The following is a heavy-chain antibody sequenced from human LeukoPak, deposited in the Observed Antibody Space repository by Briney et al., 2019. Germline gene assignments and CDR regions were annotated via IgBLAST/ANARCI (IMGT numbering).Heavy chain of an antibody. V-gene: IGHV4-4*07. CDR3: AREGERRNYYDSSGYDY. CDR2: IYTSGST. Sequence: SETLSLTCTVSGGSISSYYWSWIRQPAGKGLEWIGRIYTSGSTNYNPSLKSRVTMSVDTSKNQFSLKLSSVTAADTAVYYYAREGERRNYYDSSGYDYWGQGTLVTVSS. CDR1: GGSISSYY. J-gene: IGHJ4*02. D-gene: IGHD3-22*01.